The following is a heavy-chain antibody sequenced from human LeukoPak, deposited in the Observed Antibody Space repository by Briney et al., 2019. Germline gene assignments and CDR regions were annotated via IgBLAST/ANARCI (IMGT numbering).Heavy chain of an antibody. J-gene: IGHJ4*02. CDR2: ISSSGSTI. CDR3: ARDPGSGYEEHFDY. V-gene: IGHV3-11*01. Sequence: GGSLRLSCAASGFIFSDYYMSWIRQAPGKGLEWVSYISSSGSTIYYADSVKGRFTISRDNAKDSLYLQMNSLRAEDTAVYYCARDPGSGYEEHFDYWGQGTLVTVSS. D-gene: IGHD5-12*01. CDR1: GFIFSDYY.